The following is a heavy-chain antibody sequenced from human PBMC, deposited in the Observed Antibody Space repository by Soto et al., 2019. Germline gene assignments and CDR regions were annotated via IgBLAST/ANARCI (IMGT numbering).Heavy chain of an antibody. V-gene: IGHV3-9*01. CDR1: GFTFDDYA. Sequence: SLRLSCAASGFTFDDYAMHWVRQAPGKGLEWVSGISWNSGSIGYADSVKGRFTISRDNAKNSLYLQMNSLRAEDTALYYCAKDNHDSSGYYLNYYGIDVWGQGTTVTVPS. J-gene: IGHJ6*02. CDR2: ISWNSGSI. CDR3: AKDNHDSSGYYLNYYGIDV. D-gene: IGHD3-22*01.